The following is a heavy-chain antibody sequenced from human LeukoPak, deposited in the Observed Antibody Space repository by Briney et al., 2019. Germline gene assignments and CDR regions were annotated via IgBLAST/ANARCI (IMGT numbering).Heavy chain of an antibody. CDR2: TSSDLNVK. D-gene: IGHD3-10*02. CDR1: GFTFRNYV. J-gene: IGHJ6*02. CDR3: AREDSKYVPYYYHHYGMDL. V-gene: IGHV3-30-3*01. Sequence: GGSLRLSCAASGFTFRNYVIHWVRQAPGKGLEWVAVTSSDLNVKLYADSVKGRFTISRDNAQKSLFLQMNSLRAEDTAVYYCAREDSKYVPYYYHHYGMDLWGQGTTVTVSS.